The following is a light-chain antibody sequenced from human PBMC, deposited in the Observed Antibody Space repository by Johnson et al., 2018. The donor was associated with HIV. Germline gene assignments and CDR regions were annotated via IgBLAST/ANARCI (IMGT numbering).Light chain of an antibody. V-gene: IGLV1-51*02. J-gene: IGLJ1*01. CDR3: GTWASSVSAAYV. CDR2: ENN. CDR1: SSDIGKNY. Sequence: QSVLTQPPSVSAAPGQKVTISCSGSSSDIGKNYVSWYQQLPGTAPKLLVYENNKRPSGITDRFSGSKSGTSATLDITGLQAGDEADYYCGTWASSVSAAYVFGNGTQVTVL.